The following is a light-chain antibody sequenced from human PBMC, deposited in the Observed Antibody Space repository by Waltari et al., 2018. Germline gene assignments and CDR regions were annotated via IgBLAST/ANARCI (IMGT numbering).Light chain of an antibody. V-gene: IGLV2-14*01. J-gene: IGLJ3*02. CDR1: SSDIGAYNF. CDR2: EVS. CDR3: TSYTRSNTWV. Sequence: QSALTQPASVSGSPGQSTTIPCTGTSSDIGAYNFVSWYQQFPGKAPKPMIYEVSNRPLGVSNRFSGSKSGNTASLTISGLQAEDEADYYCTSYTRSNTWVFGGGTKVTVL.